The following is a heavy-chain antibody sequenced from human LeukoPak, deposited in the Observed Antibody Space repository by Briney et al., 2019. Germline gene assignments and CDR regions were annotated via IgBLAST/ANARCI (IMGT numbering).Heavy chain of an antibody. V-gene: IGHV3-7*01. Sequence: GGSLRLSCAASGFTFGSYWMSWVRQAPGKGLEWVANIKQDGSEKYYVDSVKGRFTISRDNAKNSLYLQMNSLRAEDTAVYYCARDGLRDPMDVWGQGTTVTVSS. J-gene: IGHJ6*02. CDR3: ARDGLRDPMDV. CDR1: GFTFGSYW. D-gene: IGHD5-24*01. CDR2: IKQDGSEK.